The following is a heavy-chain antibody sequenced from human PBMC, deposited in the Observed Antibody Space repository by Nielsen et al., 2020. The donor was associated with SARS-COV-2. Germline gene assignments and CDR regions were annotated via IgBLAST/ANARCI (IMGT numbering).Heavy chain of an antibody. D-gene: IGHD2-2*01. V-gene: IGHV4-59*01. CDR2: IYYSGST. Sequence: SETLSLTCTVSGGSISSYYWSWIRQPPGKGLEWIGYIYYSGSTNYNPSLKSRVTISVDKSKNQFSLKLSSVTAADTAVYYCARVHREVPAAKSYYYYYYMDVWGKGTTVTVSS. CDR3: ARVHREVPAAKSYYYYYYMDV. J-gene: IGHJ6*03. CDR1: GGSISSYY.